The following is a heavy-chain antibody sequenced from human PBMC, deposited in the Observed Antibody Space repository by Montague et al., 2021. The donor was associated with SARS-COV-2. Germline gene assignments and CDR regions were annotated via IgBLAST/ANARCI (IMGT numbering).Heavy chain of an antibody. CDR3: AGDFDL. CDR2: IYNSGST. Sequence: SETRSLTCTVSGGSISTHYWSWIRQPPGKGLEWIGYIYNSGSTNYNPSLKSRVTISVDTSKNQFSPKLRSVTAADTAVYYCAGDFDLWGRGTLVTVSS. CDR1: GGSISTHY. V-gene: IGHV4-59*11. J-gene: IGHJ2*01.